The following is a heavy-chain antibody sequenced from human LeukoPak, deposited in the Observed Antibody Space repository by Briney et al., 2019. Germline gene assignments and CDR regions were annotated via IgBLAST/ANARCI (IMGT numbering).Heavy chain of an antibody. CDR3: ARGLNYYGSGSYYDRNWFDP. CDR2: IYHSGST. Sequence: PSETLSLTCAVSGGSISSGGYSWSWIRQPPGKGLEWIGYIYHSGSTHYNPSLKSRVTISVDRSKNQFSLKLSSVTAADTAVYYCARGLNYYGSGSYYDRNWFDPWGQGTLVTVSS. D-gene: IGHD3-10*01. CDR1: GGSISSGGYS. J-gene: IGHJ5*02. V-gene: IGHV4-30-2*01.